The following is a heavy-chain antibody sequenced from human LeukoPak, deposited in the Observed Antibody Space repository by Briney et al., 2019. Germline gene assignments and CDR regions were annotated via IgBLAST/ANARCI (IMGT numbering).Heavy chain of an antibody. V-gene: IGHV4-59*01. Sequence: SETLSLTCTVSGGSISSYYWSWIRQPPGKGLECIGYIYFSGSTNYSPSLKSRVTISVDTSKNQFSLKLTSVTAADTAVYYCARLRYSGYVKYYFDYWGQGTLDTVSS. D-gene: IGHD5-12*01. CDR2: IYFSGST. CDR1: GGSISSYY. J-gene: IGHJ4*02. CDR3: ARLRYSGYVKYYFDY.